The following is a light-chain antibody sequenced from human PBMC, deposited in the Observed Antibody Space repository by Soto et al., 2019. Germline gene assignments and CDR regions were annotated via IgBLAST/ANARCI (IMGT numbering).Light chain of an antibody. V-gene: IGKV3-20*01. Sequence: EIVLTQSPDTLSLSPGERATLSCRASQSISSNCLVWYQVKSGRSPRVVIHSASIRATDSPDRFSGGGSGTDFSLTISRLQREDFAVYYCQQCGSPPFTFGPGTKVDIK. J-gene: IGKJ3*01. CDR2: SAS. CDR1: QSISSNC. CDR3: QQCGSPPFT.